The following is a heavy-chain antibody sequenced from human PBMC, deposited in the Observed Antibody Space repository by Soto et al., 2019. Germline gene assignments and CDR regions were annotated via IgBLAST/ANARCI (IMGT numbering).Heavy chain of an antibody. J-gene: IGHJ6*02. D-gene: IGHD6-19*01. V-gene: IGHV3-48*02. CDR3: ARVGEQWLVVSNYYYYGMDV. CDR1: GFTFSSYS. Sequence: PRLSCAASGFTFSSYSMNWVRQAPGKGLEWVSYISSSSSTIYYADSVKGRFTISRDNAKNSLYLQMNSLRDEDTAVYYCARVGEQWLVVSNYYYYGMDVWGQGTTVTVSS. CDR2: ISSSSSTI.